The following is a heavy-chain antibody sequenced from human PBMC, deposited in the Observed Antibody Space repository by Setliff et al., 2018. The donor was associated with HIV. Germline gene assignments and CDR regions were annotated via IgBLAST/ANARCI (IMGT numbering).Heavy chain of an antibody. CDR1: GFIFSNHD. V-gene: IGHV3-13*01. Sequence: PGGSLRLSCEASGFIFSNHDFHWVRQVTGEGLEWVSAIGTGGDTYYADSVKGRFTISRDNSKNTLYLQMNSLRAEDTAVYYCARTQDRYYYYYYMDVWGKGTTVTVSS. J-gene: IGHJ6*03. CDR2: IGTGGDT. CDR3: ARTQDRYYYYYYMDV.